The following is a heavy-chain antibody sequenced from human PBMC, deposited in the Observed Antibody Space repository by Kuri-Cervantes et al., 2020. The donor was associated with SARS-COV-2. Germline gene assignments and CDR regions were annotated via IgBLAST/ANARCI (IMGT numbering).Heavy chain of an antibody. J-gene: IGHJ6*02. CDR1: GFTVSSNY. CDR2: IYSCGST. Sequence: GGSLRLSCAASGFTVSSNYMSWVRQAPGKGLEWVSVIYSCGSTYYADSVKGRFTISRDNSKNTLYLQMNSLRAEDTAVYYCAKCGELLTSSYYYYGMDVWGQGTTVTVSS. CDR3: AKCGELLTSSYYYYGMDV. V-gene: IGHV3-53*01. D-gene: IGHD1-26*01.